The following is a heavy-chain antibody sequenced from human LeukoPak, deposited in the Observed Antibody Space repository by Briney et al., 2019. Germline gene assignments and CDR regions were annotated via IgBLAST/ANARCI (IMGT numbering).Heavy chain of an antibody. Sequence: GGSLRLSCAASGFTVSSNYMSWVRQAPGKGLEWVSVIYSGGSTYCADSVKGRFTISRDNSKNTLYLQMNSLRAEDTAVYYCARDYCSGGSCHSDYWGQGTLVTVSS. D-gene: IGHD2-15*01. CDR2: IYSGGST. CDR3: ARDYCSGGSCHSDY. J-gene: IGHJ4*02. V-gene: IGHV3-53*01. CDR1: GFTVSSNY.